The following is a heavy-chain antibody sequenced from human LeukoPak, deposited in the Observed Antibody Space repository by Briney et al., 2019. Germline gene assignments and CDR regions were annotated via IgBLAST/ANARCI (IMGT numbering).Heavy chain of an antibody. J-gene: IGHJ4*02. CDR1: GFTFSSYA. Sequence: GGSLRLSCAASGFTFSSYAMSWVRQAPGKGLEWVSGISGSGDNTYYADSVKGRFTISRDNSKNTLYVQVNSLGTEDTAAYYGAKGSYYDSSGSFYFDYWGQGALVTVSS. CDR2: ISGSGDNT. D-gene: IGHD3-22*01. V-gene: IGHV3-23*01. CDR3: AKGSYYDSSGSFYFDY.